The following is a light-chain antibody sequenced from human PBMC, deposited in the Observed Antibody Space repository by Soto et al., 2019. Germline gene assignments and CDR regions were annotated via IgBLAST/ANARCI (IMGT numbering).Light chain of an antibody. Sequence: EIVWTQSPGTLSLSPRERATLSCRASQSVSSRNLAWYQHKPGQAPRLLIYGASSRATGIPDRFSGSGSVTDFTLNINSLKHADCAVYYCQQYSDFPYTFGKGTKLDVK. CDR3: QQYSDFPYT. V-gene: IGKV3-20*01. CDR1: QSVSSRN. J-gene: IGKJ2*01. CDR2: GAS.